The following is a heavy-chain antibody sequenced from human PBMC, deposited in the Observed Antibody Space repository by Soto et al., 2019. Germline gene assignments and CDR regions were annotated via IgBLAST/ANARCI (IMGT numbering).Heavy chain of an antibody. D-gene: IGHD5-12*01. CDR3: VVATIYSFGY. J-gene: IGHJ4*02. Sequence: PGRSLRLSCAASGFTFSSYAMSWVRQAPGKGLEWVSAIIGSGCSTYYADSVKGRFTISRDNSKNTLYLQMISLRAEDTAVYYCVVATIYSFGYWGQGTLVTVSS. CDR1: GFTFSSYA. V-gene: IGHV3-23*01. CDR2: IIGSGCST.